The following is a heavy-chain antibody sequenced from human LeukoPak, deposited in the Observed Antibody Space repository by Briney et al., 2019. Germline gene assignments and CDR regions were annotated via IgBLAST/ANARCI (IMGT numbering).Heavy chain of an antibody. CDR1: GYSFTSYW. CDR3: ARLTPGSLRWSGPFDY. CDR2: IYPGDSDT. V-gene: IGHV5-51*01. J-gene: IGHJ4*02. Sequence: GESLKISCKGSGYSFTSYWIGWVRQMPGKGLEWMGIIYPGDSDTRYSPSFQGQVTISADKSISTAYLQWSSLKASDTAMYYCARLTPGSLRWSGPFDYWGQGTLVIVSS. D-gene: IGHD4-23*01.